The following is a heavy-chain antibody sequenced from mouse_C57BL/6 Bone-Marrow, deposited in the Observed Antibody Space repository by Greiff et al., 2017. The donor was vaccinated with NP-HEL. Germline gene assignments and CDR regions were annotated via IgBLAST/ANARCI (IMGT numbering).Heavy chain of an antibody. CDR2: IYPGAGDT. CDR1: GYAFSSYW. J-gene: IGHJ4*01. D-gene: IGHD1-1*01. CDR3: ARRITNYAMDY. V-gene: IGHV1-80*01. Sequence: VQLQQSGAELVKPGASVKISCKASGYAFSSYWMNWVKQRPGKGLEWIGQIYPGAGDTNYNGKFKGKATLTADKSSSTAYMQLSSLTSEDSAVYFCARRITNYAMDYWGQGTSVTVSS.